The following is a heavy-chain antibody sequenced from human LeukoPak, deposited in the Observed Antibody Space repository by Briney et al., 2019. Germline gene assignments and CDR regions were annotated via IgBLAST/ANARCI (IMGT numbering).Heavy chain of an antibody. CDR3: AKGGLSQSLERGYRGFHY. CDR1: KFTFSSYA. V-gene: IGHV3-23*01. D-gene: IGHD5-18*01. Sequence: GGSLRLSCAASKFTFSSYAMSWVRQAPGKGLEWVSTISGSGDSTYYADSVKGRFTISRDNSKNTLYLQMNSLRAEDTAVYSCAKGGLSQSLERGYRGFHYWGQGTLVTVSS. J-gene: IGHJ4*02. CDR2: ISGSGDST.